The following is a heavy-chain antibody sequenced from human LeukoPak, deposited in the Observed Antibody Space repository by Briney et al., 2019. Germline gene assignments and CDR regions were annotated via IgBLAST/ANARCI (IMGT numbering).Heavy chain of an antibody. J-gene: IGHJ4*02. CDR1: GYTFISQY. CDR3: ARGGYYDTGGFEY. V-gene: IGHV1-46*01. Sequence: ASVKVSCTASGYTFISQYIHWVRQAPGQGLEWMGIINPSGGSTTYAQKFQGRVTMTRDTSTSTAYTELSSLRSEDTAVYYCARGGYYDTGGFEYWGQGTLVTVSS. D-gene: IGHD3-22*01. CDR2: INPSGGST.